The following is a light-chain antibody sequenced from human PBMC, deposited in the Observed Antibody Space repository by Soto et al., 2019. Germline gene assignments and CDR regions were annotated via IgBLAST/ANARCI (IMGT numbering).Light chain of an antibody. CDR2: TAS. V-gene: IGKV1-39*01. Sequence: DIQMTQSPSSLSASVGDRVTITCRASQSISSFLSWYQQNPGKAPKLLIHTASSLHSGVPSKFSGGGSGTDFTLTITSLQPEDFATYFCLQTYTPPYTFGQGTKLEIK. CDR3: LQTYTPPYT. J-gene: IGKJ2*01. CDR1: QSISSF.